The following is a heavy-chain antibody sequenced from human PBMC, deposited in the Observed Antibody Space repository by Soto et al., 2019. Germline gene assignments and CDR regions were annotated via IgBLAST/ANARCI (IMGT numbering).Heavy chain of an antibody. Sequence: GGSLRLSCAASGFTFSSYAMSWVRQAPGNGLEWVSAISGSGGSTYYADSVKGRFTISRDNSKNTLYLQMNSLRAEDTAVYYCAKELFGGVVYDILTGYYTAGMDVWGQGTTVTVSS. CDR2: ISGSGGST. CDR1: GFTFSSYA. V-gene: IGHV3-23*01. D-gene: IGHD3-9*01. CDR3: AKELFGGVVYDILTGYYTAGMDV. J-gene: IGHJ6*02.